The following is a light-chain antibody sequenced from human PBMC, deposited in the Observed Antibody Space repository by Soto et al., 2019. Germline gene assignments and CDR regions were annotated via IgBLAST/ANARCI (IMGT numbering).Light chain of an antibody. CDR1: QSVSSTY. CDR2: AAS. J-gene: IGKJ1*01. Sequence: EIVLTQSPGTLSSSPGERATLSCRASQSVSSTYLAWYQQKPGQAPRLLISAASNRATGIPDRFSGSGSGTNFALTISRLEPEDFAGYYCQQYGSSPWTFGQGTRVDI. V-gene: IGKV3-20*01. CDR3: QQYGSSPWT.